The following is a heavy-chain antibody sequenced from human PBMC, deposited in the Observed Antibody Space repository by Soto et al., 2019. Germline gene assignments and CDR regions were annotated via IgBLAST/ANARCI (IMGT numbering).Heavy chain of an antibody. Sequence: EVQLVESGGGLVQPGESLRLSCAASGFTFSNFNMHWVRQAPGKGLEWISYISASNTTVYYGDSVKGRFTISSDNAKNSLYLQMNSLRDEDTAVYYCARIYRRDGNKYADYWGQGTLVTVSS. J-gene: IGHJ4*02. D-gene: IGHD3-16*02. V-gene: IGHV3-48*02. CDR2: ISASNTTV. CDR3: ARIYRRDGNKYADY. CDR1: GFTFSNFN.